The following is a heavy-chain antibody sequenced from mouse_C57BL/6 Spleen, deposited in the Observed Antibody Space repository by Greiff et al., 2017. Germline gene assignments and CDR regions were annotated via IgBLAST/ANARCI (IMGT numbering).Heavy chain of an antibody. CDR3: ARGDYDWEFAY. Sequence: VQLQQSGAELARPGASVKMSCKASGYTFTSYTMHWVKQRPGQGLEWIGYINPSSGYTKYNQKFKDKATLTADKSSSTAYMQLSTLTSEDSAVYYCARGDYDWEFAYWGQGTLVTVSA. J-gene: IGHJ3*01. CDR1: GYTFTSYT. CDR2: INPSSGYT. D-gene: IGHD2-4*01. V-gene: IGHV1-4*01.